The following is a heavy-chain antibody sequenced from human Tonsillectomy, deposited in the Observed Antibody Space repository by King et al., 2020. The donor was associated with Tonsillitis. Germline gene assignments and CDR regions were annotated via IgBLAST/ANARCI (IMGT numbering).Heavy chain of an antibody. CDR2: IYYSGST. V-gene: IGHV4-59*08. J-gene: IGHJ3*02. D-gene: IGHD1-26*01. Sequence: VQLQESGPGLVKPSETLSLTCTVSGGSISSYYWSWIRQPPGKGLEWIGYIYYSGSTNYNPSLKSRVTISVDTSRNQFSLKVNSVTAADTAVYYCARRRSIVGAVPADAFDIWGQGIMVTVSS. CDR3: ARRRSIVGAVPADAFDI. CDR1: GGSISSYY.